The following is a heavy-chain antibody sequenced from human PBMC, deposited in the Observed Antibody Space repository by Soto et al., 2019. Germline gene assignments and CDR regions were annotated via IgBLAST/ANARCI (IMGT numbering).Heavy chain of an antibody. CDR1: GGTFSSYA. J-gene: IGHJ6*02. V-gene: IGHV1-69*13. Sequence: SVKVSCKASGGTFSSYAISWVRQAPGQGLEWMGGIIPIFGTANYAQKFQGRVTITADESTSTAYMELSSLRSEDTAVYYCAREALAHKDGMDVWGQGTTVTVSS. CDR2: IIPIFGTA. CDR3: AREALAHKDGMDV.